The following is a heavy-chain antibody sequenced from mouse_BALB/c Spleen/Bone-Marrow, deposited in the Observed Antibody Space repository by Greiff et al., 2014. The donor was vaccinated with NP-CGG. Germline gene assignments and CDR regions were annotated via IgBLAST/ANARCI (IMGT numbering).Heavy chain of an antibody. D-gene: IGHD2-3*01. CDR3: AGNGYYGWIAY. CDR1: RFDFSRYW. CDR2: INPASSTI. Sequence: EVMLVESGGGLVQPGGSLKLSCAASRFDFSRYWMTWVRQAPGKGLEWIGEINPASSTINYTPSLKDKFIISRDNAKNTLYPQMSKVRSEDTALYYCAGNGYYGWIAYWGQGTLVTVSA. V-gene: IGHV4-1*02. J-gene: IGHJ3*01.